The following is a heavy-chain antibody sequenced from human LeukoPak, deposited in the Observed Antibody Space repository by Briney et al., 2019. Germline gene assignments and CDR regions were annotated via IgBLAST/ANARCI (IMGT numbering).Heavy chain of an antibody. J-gene: IGHJ4*02. V-gene: IGHV3-23*01. CDR1: GFTFSSYA. D-gene: IGHD5-24*01. Sequence: GGSLRLSCAASGFTFSSYAMSWVRHAPGKGLEWVSAISGSGGSTYYADSVKGRFTISRDNSKNTLYLQMNSLRAEDTAVYYCAKSARWLQFIGYYFDYWGQGTLVTVSS. CDR2: ISGSGGST. CDR3: AKSARWLQFIGYYFDY.